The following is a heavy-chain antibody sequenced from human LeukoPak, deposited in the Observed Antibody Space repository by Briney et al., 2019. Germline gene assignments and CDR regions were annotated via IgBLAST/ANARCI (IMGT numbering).Heavy chain of an antibody. D-gene: IGHD1-1*01. V-gene: IGHV3-21*01. Sequence: PGGSLRRSCAASGFTFSNMMNWVRQAPGKGLEWVSSINSGSTYTYYTESVKGRFTVSRDNAKNSLFLQMNSLRAEDTAIYYCARSLTTLTYEGYWGQGTLVTVSS. CDR2: INSGSTYT. CDR1: GFTFSNM. J-gene: IGHJ4*02. CDR3: ARSLTTLTYEGY.